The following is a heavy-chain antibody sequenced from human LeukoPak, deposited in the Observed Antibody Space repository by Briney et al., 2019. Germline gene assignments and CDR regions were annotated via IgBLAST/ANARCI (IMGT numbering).Heavy chain of an antibody. CDR3: AKAPPYKKYFDY. CDR2: ISNSGDAT. J-gene: IGHJ4*02. CDR1: GFTLSSNY. Sequence: PGGSLRLSCAASGFTLSSNYMTWVRQAPGKGLEWVSTISNSGDATYYADSVKGRFTISRDNSKNTLYLQMNSLRAEDTAVYYCAKAPPYKKYFDYWGQGTLVTVSS. V-gene: IGHV3-23*01. D-gene: IGHD1-1*01.